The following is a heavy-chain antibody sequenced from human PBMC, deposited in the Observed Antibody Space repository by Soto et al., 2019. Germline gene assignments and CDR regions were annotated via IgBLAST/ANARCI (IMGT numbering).Heavy chain of an antibody. CDR1: GYTFTSYA. V-gene: IGHV1-3*05. J-gene: IGHJ4*02. D-gene: IGHD3-22*01. CDR2: INAGNGNT. CDR3: TRSSGYYLIDDY. Sequence: QVQLVQSGAEEKKPGASVKVSCKASGYTFTSYAMHWVRQAPGQRLEWMGWINAGNGNTKYSQKFQGRVTITRDTSASTAYMALSSLRSEDTAVYYWTRSSGYYLIDDYWGQGTLVTVSS.